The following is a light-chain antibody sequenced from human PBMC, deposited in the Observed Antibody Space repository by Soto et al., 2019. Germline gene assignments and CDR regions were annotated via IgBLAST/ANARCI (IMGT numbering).Light chain of an antibody. V-gene: IGLV2-14*01. J-gene: IGLJ1*01. CDR1: SSDIGVYNY. CDR3: FSHRSGDSHV. Sequence: QSALTQPASVSGSPGQSITISCTGTSSDIGVYNYVSWYQQHPGKAPKLVIYGVTNRPSGVSNRFSGSKTGNTASLTISGLQAEDEADYYCFSHRSGDSHVFGTGTKLTVL. CDR2: GVT.